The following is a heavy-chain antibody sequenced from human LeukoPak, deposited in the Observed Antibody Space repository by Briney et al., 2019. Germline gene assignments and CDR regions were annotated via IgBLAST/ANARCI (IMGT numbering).Heavy chain of an antibody. CDR2: ISYDGSNK. CDR3: AKCSGSTFYYYYGMDV. CDR1: GFTFSSYG. D-gene: IGHD6-19*01. Sequence: GGSLRLSCAASGFTFSSYGMHWVRQAPGKGLEWVAVISYDGSNKYYADSVKGRFTISRDNCKNTLYLQMNSLRAEDTAVYYCAKCSGSTFYYYYGMDVWGQGTTVTVSS. J-gene: IGHJ6*02. V-gene: IGHV3-30*18.